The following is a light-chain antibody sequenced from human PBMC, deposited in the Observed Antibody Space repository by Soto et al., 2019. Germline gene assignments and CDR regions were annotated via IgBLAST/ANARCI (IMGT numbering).Light chain of an antibody. J-gene: IGKJ2*01. Sequence: EVVMTQLPATLSVSPGERGSLSCRASQSVADKLAWYQQKPGQAPRLLIYAASSRAAGIPTRFSGSGSGTDFTLTISSLQPEDFAVYYCQQYDDWPPFTFGQGTRLDI. CDR2: AAS. V-gene: IGKV3-15*01. CDR1: QSVADK. CDR3: QQYDDWPPFT.